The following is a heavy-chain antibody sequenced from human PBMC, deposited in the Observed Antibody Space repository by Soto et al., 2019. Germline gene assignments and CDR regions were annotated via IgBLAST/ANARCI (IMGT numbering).Heavy chain of an antibody. CDR1: GYTFSSYG. J-gene: IGHJ4*02. CDR3: ARAAPPQMLLDY. Sequence: ASVKVSCKASGYTFSSYGISWVRQAPGQGLEWMGWISTYNGYTNYSHSLQGRVTMTIDTSTSTAYTELRSLRSDDTAIYYCARAAPPQMLLDYWGQGTLVTVSS. D-gene: IGHD2-15*01. V-gene: IGHV1-18*01. CDR2: ISTYNGYT.